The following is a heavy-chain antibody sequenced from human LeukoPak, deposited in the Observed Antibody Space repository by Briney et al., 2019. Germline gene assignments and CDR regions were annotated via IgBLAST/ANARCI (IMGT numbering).Heavy chain of an antibody. CDR1: GFTFSRDW. CDR3: ARDLFFSDAGYSSGWRAEYFHH. J-gene: IGHJ1*01. CDR2: INGAGRST. Sequence: GGSLRLSCAASGFTFSRDWMHWVRHAPGKGLVWVSRINGAGRSTSYAGSVKGPFTVSRENAKNTLNLQMNRLRAEDTAVYYCARDLFFSDAGYSSGWRAEYFHHWGQGTLVTVTS. V-gene: IGHV3-74*01. D-gene: IGHD6-19*01.